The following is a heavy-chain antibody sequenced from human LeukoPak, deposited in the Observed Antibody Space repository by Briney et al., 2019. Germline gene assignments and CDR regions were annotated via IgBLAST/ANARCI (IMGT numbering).Heavy chain of an antibody. CDR2: ISSSGSTT. CDR3: ATYRQVLLPFES. CDR1: GFTFSSYE. V-gene: IGHV3-48*03. D-gene: IGHD2-8*02. Sequence: QPGGSLRLSCAASGFTFSSYEMNWVRQAPGKGLEWVSYISSSGSTTYYADSAKGRFTISRDNAKNSLSLQMNSLRAEDTAIYYCATYRQVLLPFESWGQGTLVTVSS. J-gene: IGHJ4*02.